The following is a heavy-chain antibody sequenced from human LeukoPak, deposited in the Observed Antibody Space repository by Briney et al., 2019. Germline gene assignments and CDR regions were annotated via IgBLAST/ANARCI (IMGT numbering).Heavy chain of an antibody. CDR2: ISSSGSTI. V-gene: IGHV3-48*03. D-gene: IGHD6-19*01. CDR3: ARVPIAVAPFDY. J-gene: IGHJ4*02. CDR1: GFTFSSYE. Sequence: GGSLRLSCAASGFTFSSYEMNWVRQAPGKGLEWVSYISSSGSTIYYADSVKGRFTISRDNAKNSLYLQMNSLRAEDTAVYYCARVPIAVAPFDYWGRGTLVTVSS.